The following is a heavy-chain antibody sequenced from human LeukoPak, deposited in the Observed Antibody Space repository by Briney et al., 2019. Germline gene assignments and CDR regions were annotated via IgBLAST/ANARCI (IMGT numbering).Heavy chain of an antibody. Sequence: ASVTVSCKASGYTFTSYDINWVRQATGQGLEWMGWMNPNSGNTGYAQKFQGRVTMTRNTSISTAYMELSSLRSEDTAVYYCAMGYYYYYGMDVWGQGTTVTVSS. CDR3: AMGYYYYYGMDV. CDR1: GYTFTSYD. V-gene: IGHV1-8*01. CDR2: MNPNSGNT. J-gene: IGHJ6*02.